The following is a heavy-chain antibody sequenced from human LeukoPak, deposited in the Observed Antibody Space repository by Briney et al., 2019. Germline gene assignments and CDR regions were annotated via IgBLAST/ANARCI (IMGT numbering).Heavy chain of an antibody. CDR1: GGPISSNSYY. CDR3: ARILLWFGDDAFDI. D-gene: IGHD3-10*01. CDR2: IYTSGST. Sequence: PSETLSLTCTVSGGPISSNSYYWGWIRQPPGKGLEWIGSIYTSGSTNYNPSLKSRVTMSVDTSKNQFSLKLSSVTAADTAVYYCARILLWFGDDAFDIWGQGTMVTVSS. V-gene: IGHV4-39*07. J-gene: IGHJ3*02.